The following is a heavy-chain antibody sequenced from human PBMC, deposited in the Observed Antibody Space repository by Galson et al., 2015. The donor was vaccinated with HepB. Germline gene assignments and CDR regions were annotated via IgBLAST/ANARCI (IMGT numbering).Heavy chain of an antibody. CDR2: ISRGGNTS. CDR1: GFSFSSFW. V-gene: IGHV3-74*01. D-gene: IGHD3/OR15-3a*01. CDR3: ARGASYYDWTGYPDEKYCGMDV. Sequence: LRLSCATSGFSFSSFWMNWVRQVPGRGLLWVSRISRGGNTSNYADSVEDRFIISRDNANNALYLEMNSLRAEDTAVYYCARGASYYDWTGYPDEKYCGMDVWGQGTTVIVSS. J-gene: IGHJ6*02.